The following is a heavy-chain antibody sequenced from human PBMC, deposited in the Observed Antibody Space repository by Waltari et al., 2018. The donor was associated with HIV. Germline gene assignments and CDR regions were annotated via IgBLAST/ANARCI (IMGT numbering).Heavy chain of an antibody. V-gene: IGHV3-9*01. CDR3: VTDGGITILGVPNGMHV. J-gene: IGHJ6*02. Sequence: EVQLVESGGGSVQPGRSLRLSCTASGINFVDYAMNWVRQPPGEVLKWVSGIGWSMSDISYAEPVEGRFIISRDNTKNSLVLQRYSVRFVDTALDYCVTDGGITILGVPNGMHVWGQGTTVTVSS. CDR1: GINFVDYA. D-gene: IGHD3-3*01. CDR2: IGWSMSDI.